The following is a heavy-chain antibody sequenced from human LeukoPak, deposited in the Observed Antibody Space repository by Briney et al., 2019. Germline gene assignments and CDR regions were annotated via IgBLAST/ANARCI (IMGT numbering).Heavy chain of an antibody. D-gene: IGHD3-10*02. Sequence: PLETLSLTCTVSGGAINSGGFYSTWIRQRPGEGLEWIGHVYYSGSTFYNPSLKSRVTISVDRSRSQFSLKLRSVTSADTPVYYCARDMSVAHWFFDLWGRGTLVTVSS. CDR1: GGAINSGGFY. CDR2: VYYSGST. V-gene: IGHV4-31*03. J-gene: IGHJ2*01. CDR3: ARDMSVAHWFFDL.